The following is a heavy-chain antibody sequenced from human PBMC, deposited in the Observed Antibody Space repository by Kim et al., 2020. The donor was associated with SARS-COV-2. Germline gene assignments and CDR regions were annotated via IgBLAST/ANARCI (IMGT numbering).Heavy chain of an antibody. CDR3: ARGYSSGWYDWYFDL. V-gene: IGHV3-48*02. CDR1: GFTFSSYS. D-gene: IGHD6-19*01. J-gene: IGHJ2*01. CDR2: ISSSSSTI. Sequence: GGSLRLSCAASGFTFSSYSMNWVRQAPGKGLEWVSYISSSSSTIYYADSVKGRFTISRDNAKNSLYLQMNSLRDEDTAVYYCARGYSSGWYDWYFDLWGRGTLVTVSS.